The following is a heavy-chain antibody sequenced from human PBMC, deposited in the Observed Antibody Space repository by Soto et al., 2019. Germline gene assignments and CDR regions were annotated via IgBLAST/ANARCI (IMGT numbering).Heavy chain of an antibody. CDR3: ARDSDIVVVEAAQLSGAFDI. J-gene: IGHJ3*02. CDR2: IIPILGIA. Sequence: ASVKVSCKASGGTFSSYTISWVRQAPGQGLEWMGRIIPILGIANYAQKFQGRVTITADKSTSTAYMELSSLRSEDTAVYYCARDSDIVVVEAAQLSGAFDIWGQGTMVTVSS. V-gene: IGHV1-69*04. D-gene: IGHD2-15*01. CDR1: GGTFSSYT.